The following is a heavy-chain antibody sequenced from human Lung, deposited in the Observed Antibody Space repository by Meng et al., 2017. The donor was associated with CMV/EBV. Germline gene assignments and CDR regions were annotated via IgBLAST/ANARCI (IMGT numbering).Heavy chain of an antibody. V-gene: IGHV1-69*05. CDR2: IIPIFGTA. D-gene: IGHD2-2*01. Sequence: SVKVSCKASGGTFSSYAISWVRQAPGQGLEWMGGIIPIFGTANYAQKFQGRVTITTDESTSTAYMEPSSLRSEDTAVYYCARGKDIVVVPAAYTFDYWGQGTLVTVSS. CDR1: GGTFSSYA. J-gene: IGHJ4*02. CDR3: ARGKDIVVVPAAYTFDY.